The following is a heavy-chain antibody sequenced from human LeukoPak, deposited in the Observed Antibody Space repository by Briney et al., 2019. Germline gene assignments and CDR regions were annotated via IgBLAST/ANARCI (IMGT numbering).Heavy chain of an antibody. V-gene: IGHV4-34*01. Sequence: PSETLPLTCAVYGGPFSGYYWSWIRQPPGKGLEWIGEINHSGSTNYNPSLKSRVTISVDTSKNQFSLKLSSVTAADTAVYYCARGRGYSRTYFDYWGQGTLVTVSS. D-gene: IGHD6-13*01. CDR1: GGPFSGYY. CDR3: ARGRGYSRTYFDY. J-gene: IGHJ4*02. CDR2: INHSGST.